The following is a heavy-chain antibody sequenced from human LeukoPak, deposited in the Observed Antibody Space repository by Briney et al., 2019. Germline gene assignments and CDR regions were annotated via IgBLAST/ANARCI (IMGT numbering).Heavy chain of an antibody. Sequence: GGSLRLSCAASGFTFSSHWMSWVRQAPGKGLEWVANINQSGIEKYYVDSVKGRFTISRDNAKNSLYLQMNSLRAEDTAVSYCARDVGGFDPWGQGTLVTVSS. CDR2: INQSGIEK. V-gene: IGHV3-7*01. CDR1: GFTFSSHW. J-gene: IGHJ5*02. CDR3: ARDVGGFDP.